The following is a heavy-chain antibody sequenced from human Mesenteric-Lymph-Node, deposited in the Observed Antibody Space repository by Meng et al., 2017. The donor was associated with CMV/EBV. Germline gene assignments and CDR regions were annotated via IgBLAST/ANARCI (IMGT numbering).Heavy chain of an antibody. D-gene: IGHD3-22*01. V-gene: IGHV1-2*02. J-gene: IGHJ4*02. Sequence: ASVKVSCKASGYTFTGYYMHRVRQAPGQGLEWMGCINPNTGGTKYAQKFQGRVTMTRNTSISTAYMELSSLRSEDTAVYYCARGHHYYDSSGALFDYWGQGTLVTVSS. CDR1: GYTFTGYY. CDR3: ARGHHYYDSSGALFDY. CDR2: INPNTGGT.